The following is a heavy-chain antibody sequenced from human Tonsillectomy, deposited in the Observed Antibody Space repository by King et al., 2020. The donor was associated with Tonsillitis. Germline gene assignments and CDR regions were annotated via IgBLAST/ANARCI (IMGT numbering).Heavy chain of an antibody. Sequence: VQLVESGGDLVQPGKSLRLSCAASGFTFDDYAMHWVRQAPGKGLEWVSGISWNSVYIAYADSVKGRFTLSRDNAKNSLYLQMNSLRPDDTAFYYCAKQMVGLSVVVAAAIDSWGQGTLVTVSS. V-gene: IGHV3-9*01. J-gene: IGHJ4*02. CDR3: AKQMVGLSVVVAAAIDS. D-gene: IGHD2-15*01. CDR1: GFTFDDYA. CDR2: ISWNSVYI.